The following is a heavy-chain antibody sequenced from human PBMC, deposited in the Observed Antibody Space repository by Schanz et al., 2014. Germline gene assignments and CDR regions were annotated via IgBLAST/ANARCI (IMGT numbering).Heavy chain of an antibody. CDR2: ISGTTTYT. CDR3: ASPSGYSDYGTYFDF. CDR1: GFTFSNYA. J-gene: IGHJ4*02. V-gene: IGHV3-11*03. D-gene: IGHD5-12*01. Sequence: VQLLESGGGLVRPGGSLRLSCAASGFTFSNYAMSWVRQAPGKGLEWVSYISGTTTYTNYADSVKGRFTISRDNAKNSLYLQMNSLRAEDTAVYYCASPSGYSDYGTYFDFWGQGTLVTVSS.